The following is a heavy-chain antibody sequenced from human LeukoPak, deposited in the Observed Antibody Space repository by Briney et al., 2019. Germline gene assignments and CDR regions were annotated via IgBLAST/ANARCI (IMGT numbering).Heavy chain of an antibody. J-gene: IGHJ4*02. CDR2: INPNSGGT. V-gene: IGHV1-2*02. CDR3: ARPVQRGYGSGSYDY. Sequence: GASVKVSCKASGYTFTGYYMHWVRQAPGQGLEWMGWINPNSGGTNYAQKFQGRVTMTRDTSISTAYMELSRLRSDDTAVYYCARPVQRGYGSGSYDYWGQGTLVTVCS. D-gene: IGHD3-10*01. CDR1: GYTFTGYY.